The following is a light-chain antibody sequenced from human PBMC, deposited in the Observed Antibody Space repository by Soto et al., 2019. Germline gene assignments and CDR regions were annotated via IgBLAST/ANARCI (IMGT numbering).Light chain of an antibody. V-gene: IGKV3-20*01. CDR3: QQYGTSPIT. Sequence: EIVLTQYPCTLSLSPGERATLSCRASQSVSSSYFAWYQQKPGQAPRLLIYGASYRATGIPDRFSGSGSGTDFTLTISRLEPEDFAVYYCQQYGTSPITIGQGTRLEIK. CDR1: QSVSSSY. J-gene: IGKJ5*01. CDR2: GAS.